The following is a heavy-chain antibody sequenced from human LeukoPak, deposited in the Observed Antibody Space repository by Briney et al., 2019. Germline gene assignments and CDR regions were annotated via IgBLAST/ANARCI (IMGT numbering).Heavy chain of an antibody. V-gene: IGHV4-34*01. J-gene: IGHJ4*02. CDR3: ARTCSGGSCYSGDY. CDR2: INHSGST. Sequence: SETLSLTCTVSGGSISSYYWSWIRQPPGKGLEWIGEINHSGSTNYNPSLKSRVTISVDTSKNQFSLKLSSVTAADTAVYYCARTCSGGSCYSGDYWGQGTLVTVSS. CDR1: GGSISSYY. D-gene: IGHD2-15*01.